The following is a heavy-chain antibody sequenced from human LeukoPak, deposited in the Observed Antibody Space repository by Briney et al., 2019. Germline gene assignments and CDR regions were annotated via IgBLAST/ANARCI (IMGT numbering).Heavy chain of an antibody. CDR2: TYYRSKWYN. CDR1: GDSVSSNSAA. D-gene: IGHD3-10*01. V-gene: IGHV6-1*01. Sequence: SQTLSLTCGISGDSVSSNSAAWNWIRQSLSRGLEWLGRTYYRSKWYNGYALSVKSRITINPDTSKNQFSLQLNSVTPEDTAVYYCARSFNGDLDYWGQGTLVTVSS. CDR3: ARSFNGDLDY. J-gene: IGHJ4*02.